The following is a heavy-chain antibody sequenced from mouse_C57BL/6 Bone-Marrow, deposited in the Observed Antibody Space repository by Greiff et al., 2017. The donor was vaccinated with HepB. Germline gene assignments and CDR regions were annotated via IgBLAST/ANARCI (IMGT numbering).Heavy chain of an antibody. D-gene: IGHD1-1*01. CDR3: ARDGHYGSSYD. CDR2: ISDGGSYT. CDR1: GFTFSSYA. J-gene: IGHJ2*01. Sequence: EVQLVESGGGLVKPGGSLKLSCAASGFTFSSYAMSWVRQTPEKRLEWVATISDGGSYTYYPDNVKGRFTISRDNAKNNLYLQMSHLKSEDTAMYYCARDGHYGSSYDWGQGTTLTVSS. V-gene: IGHV5-4*01.